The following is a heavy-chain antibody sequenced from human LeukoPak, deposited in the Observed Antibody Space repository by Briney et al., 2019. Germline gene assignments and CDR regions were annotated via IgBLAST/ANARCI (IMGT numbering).Heavy chain of an antibody. CDR1: GFTFSSYA. Sequence: GGSLRLSCAASGFTFSSYAMSWVRQAPGKGLEWVSAISGSGGSTYYADSVKGRFTISRDNSKNTLYLQMNSLRAEDTAVYYCAKDPELLRFLEWLPTGYFDYWGQGTLVTVSS. D-gene: IGHD3-3*01. J-gene: IGHJ4*02. V-gene: IGHV3-23*01. CDR3: AKDPELLRFLEWLPTGYFDY. CDR2: ISGSGGST.